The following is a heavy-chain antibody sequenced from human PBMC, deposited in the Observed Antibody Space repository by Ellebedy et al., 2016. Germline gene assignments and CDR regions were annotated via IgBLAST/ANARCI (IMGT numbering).Heavy chain of an antibody. Sequence: GGSLRLSCAASGFSFSSSNMNWVRQAPGKGLEWISHISNTGDTFYAGSVKGRFTISRDNAKSSLYLQLNSLRVDDTAVYYCASGGYGSAHWGQGTLVTASS. V-gene: IGHV3-21*05. CDR3: ASGGYGSAH. J-gene: IGHJ4*02. CDR2: ISNTGDT. D-gene: IGHD5-12*01. CDR1: GFSFSSSN.